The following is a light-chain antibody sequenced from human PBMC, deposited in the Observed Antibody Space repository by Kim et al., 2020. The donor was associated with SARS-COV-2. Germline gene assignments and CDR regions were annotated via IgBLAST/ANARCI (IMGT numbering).Light chain of an antibody. Sequence: ASVGDRVTITCRASQNVNRWLAWYQQKPGKAPKLLIYAASSLQSGAPSRFSGSGSGTDFTLTISILQPEDIATYYCQQANNDPFTFGPGTKVDIK. J-gene: IGKJ3*01. CDR1: QNVNRW. CDR2: AAS. V-gene: IGKV1-12*01. CDR3: QQANNDPFT.